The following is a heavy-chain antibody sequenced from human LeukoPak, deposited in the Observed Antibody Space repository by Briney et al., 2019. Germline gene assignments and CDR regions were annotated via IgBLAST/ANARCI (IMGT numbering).Heavy chain of an antibody. V-gene: IGHV7-4-1*02. CDR3: ARGNTMVRGNPRLHNFDY. Sequence: ASVKVSCKASGYTSTRHSINWVRQAPGQGLEWVGFINTYTGDSMYAQGFTGRFVFSLDTSVSTAYLQISSLKAEDTAVYYCARGNTMVRGNPRLHNFDYWGQGTLVTVSS. J-gene: IGHJ4*02. CDR1: GYTSTRHS. CDR2: INTYTGDS. D-gene: IGHD3-10*01.